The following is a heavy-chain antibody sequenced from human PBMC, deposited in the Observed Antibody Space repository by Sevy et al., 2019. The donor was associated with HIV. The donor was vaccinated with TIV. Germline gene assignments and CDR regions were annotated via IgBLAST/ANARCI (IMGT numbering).Heavy chain of an antibody. D-gene: IGHD2-2*01. CDR3: ARVGLGVVPAAQKHYYYYGMDV. CDR1: GGSFSGYY. V-gene: IGHV4-34*01. J-gene: IGHJ6*02. CDR2: INHSGST. Sequence: SETLSLTCAVYGGSFSGYYWSWIRQPPGKGLEWIGEINHSGSTNYNPSLKSRVTISVDTSKNQFSLKLSSVTAADTAVYYCARVGLGVVPAAQKHYYYYGMDVWGHGTTVTVSS.